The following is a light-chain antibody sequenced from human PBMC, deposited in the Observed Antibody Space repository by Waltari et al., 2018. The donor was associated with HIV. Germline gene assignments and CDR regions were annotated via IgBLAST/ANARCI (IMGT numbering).Light chain of an antibody. Sequence: QLVLTQSPSASASLGASVKLTCTLSSGHSRYAIAWHQQQPEQGPRFLMRLTGDGRNITGDGIPDRFSGSSSGTERYLTISSLQSDDEADYYCQTWGTGFLVFGGGTKLTVL. CDR3: QTWGTGFLV. CDR1: SGHSRYA. J-gene: IGLJ2*01. CDR2: LTGDGRN. V-gene: IGLV4-69*01.